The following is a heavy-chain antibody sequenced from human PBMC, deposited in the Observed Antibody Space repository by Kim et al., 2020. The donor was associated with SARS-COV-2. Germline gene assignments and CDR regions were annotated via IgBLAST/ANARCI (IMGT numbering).Heavy chain of an antibody. J-gene: IGHJ3*02. V-gene: IGHV4-39*01. CDR1: GGSISSSSYY. CDR2: IYYSGST. D-gene: IGHD2-2*01. Sequence: SETLSLTCTVSGGSISSSSYYWGWIRQPPGKGLEWIGSIYYSGSTYYNPSLKSRVTISVDTSKNQFSLKLSSVTAADTAVYYCARRRKYQRENDAFDIWGQGTMVTVSS. CDR3: ARRRKYQRENDAFDI.